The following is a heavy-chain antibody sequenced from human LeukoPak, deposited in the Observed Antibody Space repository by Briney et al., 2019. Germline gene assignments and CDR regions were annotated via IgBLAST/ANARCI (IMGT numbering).Heavy chain of an antibody. D-gene: IGHD1-7*01. CDR2: IYYSGST. CDR1: GDSLSTYS. Sequence: PETLSLTCTVSGDSLSTYSWSWLRQPPGKGLEYIGYIYYSGSTNYNPSLKGRVTMSVDTSKNQFSLKLNSVTAADTAVYYCVGEKNYWGTPYWGQGTLVTVSS. V-gene: IGHV4-59*08. J-gene: IGHJ4*02. CDR3: VGEKNYWGTPY.